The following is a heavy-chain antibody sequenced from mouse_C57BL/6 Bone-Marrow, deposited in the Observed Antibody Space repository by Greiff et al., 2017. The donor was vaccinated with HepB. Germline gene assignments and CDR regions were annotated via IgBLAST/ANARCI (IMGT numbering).Heavy chain of an antibody. J-gene: IGHJ2*01. CDR3: ARWGDYDGFDY. V-gene: IGHV1-50*01. CDR2: IDPSDSYT. CDR1: GYTFTSYW. Sequence: QVHVKQPGAELVKPGASVKLSCKASGYTFTSYWMQWVKQRPGQGLEWIGEIDPSDSYTNYNQKFKGKATLTVDTSSSTAYMQRSSLTSEDSAVYYCARWGDYDGFDYWGQGTTLTVSS. D-gene: IGHD2-4*01.